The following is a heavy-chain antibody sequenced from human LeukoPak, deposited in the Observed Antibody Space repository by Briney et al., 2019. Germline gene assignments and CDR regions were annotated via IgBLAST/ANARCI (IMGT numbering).Heavy chain of an antibody. Sequence: GGSRRPSGAASGLTLSSFEMNWFRQAPGKGLEWVSYISSSGSTIYYADSVKGRFTISRDNAKNSLYLQMNSLRAEDTAVYYCARGKRGPIDYWGQGTLVTVSS. CDR3: ARGKRGPIDY. D-gene: IGHD3-16*01. V-gene: IGHV3-48*03. CDR2: ISSSGSTI. J-gene: IGHJ4*02. CDR1: GLTLSSFE.